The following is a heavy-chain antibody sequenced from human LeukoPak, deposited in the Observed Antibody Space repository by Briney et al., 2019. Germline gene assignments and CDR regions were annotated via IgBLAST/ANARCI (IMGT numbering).Heavy chain of an antibody. CDR3: ARQSLGGSAFNWFDP. Sequence: GESLKISCQGSGYSFTSYWIGWVRQMPGKGLEWMGIIYPGDSDTRYSPSFQGQVTISADKSISTAYLQWSSLKASDTAMYYCARQSLGGSAFNWFDPWGQGTLVTVSS. V-gene: IGHV5-51*01. CDR2: IYPGDSDT. CDR1: GYSFTSYW. D-gene: IGHD3-10*01. J-gene: IGHJ5*02.